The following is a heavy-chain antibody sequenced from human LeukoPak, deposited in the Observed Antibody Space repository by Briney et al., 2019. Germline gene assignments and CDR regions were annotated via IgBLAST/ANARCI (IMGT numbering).Heavy chain of an antibody. V-gene: IGHV3-7*01. CDR2: IKQDGSEK. Sequence: GGPLRLSCAASGFTFSSYWMSWVRQAPGKGLEWVANIKQDGSEKYYVDSVKGRFTISRDNAKNSLYLQMNSLRAEDTAVYYCARRSRVPGRDWFDPWGQGTLVTVSS. J-gene: IGHJ5*02. CDR3: ARRSRVPGRDWFDP. D-gene: IGHD3-10*01. CDR1: GFTFSSYW.